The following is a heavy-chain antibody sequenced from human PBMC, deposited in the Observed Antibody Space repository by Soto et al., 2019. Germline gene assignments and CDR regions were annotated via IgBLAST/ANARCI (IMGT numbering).Heavy chain of an antibody. J-gene: IGHJ4*02. CDR3: ARDQDSSSWYGFYFDY. D-gene: IGHD6-13*01. CDR1: GDSVSSNSAA. CDR2: TYYRSKWYN. Sequence: PSQTLSLTCAISGDSVSSNSAAWNWCRQSPSRGLEWLGRTYYRSKWYNDYAVSVKSRITINPDTSKNQFSLQLNSVTPEDTAVYYCARDQDSSSWYGFYFDYWGQGTLVTVSS. V-gene: IGHV6-1*01.